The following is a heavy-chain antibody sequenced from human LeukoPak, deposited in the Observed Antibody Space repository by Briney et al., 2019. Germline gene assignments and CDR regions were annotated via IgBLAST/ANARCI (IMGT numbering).Heavy chain of an antibody. V-gene: IGHV3-11*01. D-gene: IGHD2-15*01. CDR3: ARVRCSGGSCYSGDFAY. CDR1: GFTFSDYY. Sequence: SGGSLRLSCAASGFTFSDYYMSWIRQAPGKGLEWVSYISRSGSTIYYADSVKGRFTISRDNAKNSLYLQMNSLRAEDTAVYYCARVRCSGGSCYSGDFAYWGQGTLVTVSS. J-gene: IGHJ4*02. CDR2: ISRSGSTI.